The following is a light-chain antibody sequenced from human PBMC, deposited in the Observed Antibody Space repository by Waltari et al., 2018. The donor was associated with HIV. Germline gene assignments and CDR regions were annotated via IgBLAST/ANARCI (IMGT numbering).Light chain of an antibody. CDR2: GAS. Sequence: EFVLTQSPGTLSLSQGERATLSCRASQSVSSSYLAWYQQRPCQAHRLLIYGASSRAAGIPDRFTGSGSGTDFTLTISRLEPEDFAVYYCQHFDTSLPKYTFGQGTKLEIK. CDR1: QSVSSSY. V-gene: IGKV3-20*01. J-gene: IGKJ2*01. CDR3: QHFDTSLPKYT.